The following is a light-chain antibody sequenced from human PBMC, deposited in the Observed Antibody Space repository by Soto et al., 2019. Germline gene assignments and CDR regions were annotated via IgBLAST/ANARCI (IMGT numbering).Light chain of an antibody. Sequence: EIVLTQSPGTLSLSPGERATLSCRASQSVGSTYLAWYQQKPGQAPRLVIYGTSTRATDMSDRFSGSGSGTDFTLTIGELEPEDFAVYYCQQYGRSPATFGQGTKLEIK. V-gene: IGKV3-20*01. CDR1: QSVGSTY. J-gene: IGKJ2*01. CDR3: QQYGRSPAT. CDR2: GTS.